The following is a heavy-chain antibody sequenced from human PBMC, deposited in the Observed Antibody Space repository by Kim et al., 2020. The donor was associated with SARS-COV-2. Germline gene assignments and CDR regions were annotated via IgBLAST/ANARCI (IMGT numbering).Heavy chain of an antibody. CDR2: T. D-gene: IGHD6-6*01. Sequence: TNYNPSLKSRVTISVDTSKNQFSLKLSSVTAADTAVYYCARAARPFFFDYWGQGTLVTVSS. J-gene: IGHJ4*02. CDR3: ARAARPFFFDY. V-gene: IGHV4-59*01.